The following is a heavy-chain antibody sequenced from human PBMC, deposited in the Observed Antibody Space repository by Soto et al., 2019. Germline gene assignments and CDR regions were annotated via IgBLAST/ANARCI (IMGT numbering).Heavy chain of an antibody. Sequence: QVQLVQSGAEVKKPGSSVKVSCMASGGTFSSHTISWVRQAPGQGLEWMGRIIPLLGITNYAQELKGRVTITADKSTSTTYMELTSLRSEDTAVYFCARSRYCTTGTCFGPNWFDPWGQGTLVTVAA. V-gene: IGHV1-69*02. CDR3: ARSRYCTTGTCFGPNWFDP. D-gene: IGHD1-1*01. J-gene: IGHJ5*02. CDR2: IIPLLGIT. CDR1: GGTFSSHT.